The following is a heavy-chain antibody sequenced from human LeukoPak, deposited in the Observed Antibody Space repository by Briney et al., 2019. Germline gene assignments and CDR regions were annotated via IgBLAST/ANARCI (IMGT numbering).Heavy chain of an antibody. CDR2: INPNSGGT. V-gene: IGHV1-2*02. D-gene: IGHD4-17*01. CDR1: GYTFTGYY. CDR3: ARDRTYGVNWFDR. Sequence: ASVRVSCKASGYTFTGYYMNWVRQAPGQGLEWMGWINPNSGGTNYAQKFLGRVTMTRDTSISTAYMELSRLRSDDTAVYYCARDRTYGVNWFDRWGQGTLVTVSS. J-gene: IGHJ5*02.